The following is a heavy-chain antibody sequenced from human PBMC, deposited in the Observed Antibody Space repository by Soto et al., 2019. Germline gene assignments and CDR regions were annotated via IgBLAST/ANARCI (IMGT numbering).Heavy chain of an antibody. Sequence: GGSLRLSCAASGFTFSSYAMSWVRQAPGKGLEWVSAISGSGGSTYYADSVKGRLTIPRDNSKNTLYLQMNSLRAEDTAVYYCARQESNYDILTGYYAFDYWGQGTLVTVSS. CDR1: GFTFSSYA. CDR2: ISGSGGST. V-gene: IGHV3-23*01. CDR3: ARQESNYDILTGYYAFDY. J-gene: IGHJ4*02. D-gene: IGHD3-9*01.